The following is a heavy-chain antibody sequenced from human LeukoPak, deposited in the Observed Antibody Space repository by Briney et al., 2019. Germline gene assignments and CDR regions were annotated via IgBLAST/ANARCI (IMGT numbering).Heavy chain of an antibody. D-gene: IGHD3-22*01. CDR2: ISAYNGNT. V-gene: IGHV1-18*01. CDR3: ASLKNSYDSSGYLVTDAFDI. CDR1: GYTFTSYA. J-gene: IGHJ3*02. Sequence: ASVKVSCKASGYTFTSYAISWVRQAPGQGLEWMGWISAYNGNTNYEQKLQGRVTMTTDTSTSTAYMELRSLRSDDTAVYYCASLKNSYDSSGYLVTDAFDIWGQGTMVTVSS.